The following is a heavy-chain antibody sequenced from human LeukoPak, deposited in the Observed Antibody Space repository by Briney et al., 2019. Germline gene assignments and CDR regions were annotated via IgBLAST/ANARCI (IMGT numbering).Heavy chain of an antibody. CDR2: IIAYNGNA. CDR3: ARDDDSGRYYRVDY. D-gene: IGHD1-26*01. V-gene: IGHV1-18*01. Sequence: ASVKVSCKASGYTFTSYGIIWVRRAPGQELEWMGWIIAYNGNANYAQKLQEGVTMTTDTSTSTAYMVLRSRRSDDTAVYYCARDDDSGRYYRVDYWGQGTLVTVSS. CDR1: GYTFTSYG. J-gene: IGHJ4*02.